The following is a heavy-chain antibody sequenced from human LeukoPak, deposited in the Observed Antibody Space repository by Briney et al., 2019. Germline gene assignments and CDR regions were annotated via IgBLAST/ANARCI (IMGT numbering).Heavy chain of an antibody. CDR3: ARTHDYGDYATYYMDV. V-gene: IGHV3-23*01. D-gene: IGHD4-17*01. CDR1: GFTFSSYG. Sequence: GGSLRLSCAASGFTFSSYGMSWVRQAPGKGLEWVSAISDSGGSTYYADSVKGRFTISRDNSKNTLYLQMNSLRAEDTALYYCARTHDYGDYATYYMDVWGKGTTVTVSS. J-gene: IGHJ6*03. CDR2: ISDSGGST.